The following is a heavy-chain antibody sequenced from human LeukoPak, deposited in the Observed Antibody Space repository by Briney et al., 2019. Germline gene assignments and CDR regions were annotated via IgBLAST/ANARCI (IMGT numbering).Heavy chain of an antibody. CDR3: ARRRGYSYGFSHYYYYMDV. D-gene: IGHD5-18*01. V-gene: IGHV4-4*07. CDR1: GGSISSYY. J-gene: IGHJ6*03. CDR2: IYTSGST. Sequence: SETLSLTCTVSGGSISSYYWSWIRQPAGKGLEWIGRIYTSGSTNYNPSLKSRVTMSVDTSKNQFSLKLSSVTAADTAVYYCARRRGYSYGFSHYYYYMDVWGKGTTVTVSS.